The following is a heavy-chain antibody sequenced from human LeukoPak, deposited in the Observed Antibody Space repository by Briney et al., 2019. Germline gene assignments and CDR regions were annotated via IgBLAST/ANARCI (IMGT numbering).Heavy chain of an antibody. D-gene: IGHD3-10*01. V-gene: IGHV3-23*01. CDR3: TKKSSYGGRDS. CDR1: GFTFSSYS. J-gene: IGHJ4*02. CDR2: ISGNGENT. Sequence: GGSLRLSCAASGFTFSSYSMSWTRQAPGKGLEWVSAISGNGENTYYADSMKGRFTISRDNSKNILYLQMSSLRAEDTAIYYCTKKSSYGGRDSWGQGTLVTVSS.